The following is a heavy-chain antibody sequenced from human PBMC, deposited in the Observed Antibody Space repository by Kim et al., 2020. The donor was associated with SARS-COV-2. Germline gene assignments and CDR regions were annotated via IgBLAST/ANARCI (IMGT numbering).Heavy chain of an antibody. CDR2: IIPIFGTA. CDR1: GGTFSSYA. V-gene: IGHV1-69*13. J-gene: IGHJ6*02. Sequence: SVKVSCKASGGTFSSYAISWVRQAPGQGLEWMGGIIPIFGTANYAQKFQGRVTITADESTSTAYMELSSLRSEDTAVYYCARAYYYDSSGYYSSSSGYYYYGMDVWVQGTTVTVSS. CDR3: ARAYYYDSSGYYSSSSGYYYYGMDV. D-gene: IGHD3-22*01.